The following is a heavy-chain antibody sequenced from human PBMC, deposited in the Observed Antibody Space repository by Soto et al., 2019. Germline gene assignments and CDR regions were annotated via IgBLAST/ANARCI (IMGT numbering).Heavy chain of an antibody. V-gene: IGHV4-31*03. Sequence: PSETLSLTCTVSGGSISSGGYYWSWIRQHPGKGLEWIGYIYYSGSTYYNPSLKSRVTISVDTSKNQFSLKLSSMTAADTAVYYCARDIIITMVRGVINHWFDPWGQGTLVTVSS. CDR2: IYYSGST. CDR3: ARDIIITMVRGVINHWFDP. D-gene: IGHD3-10*01. J-gene: IGHJ5*02. CDR1: GGSISSGGYY.